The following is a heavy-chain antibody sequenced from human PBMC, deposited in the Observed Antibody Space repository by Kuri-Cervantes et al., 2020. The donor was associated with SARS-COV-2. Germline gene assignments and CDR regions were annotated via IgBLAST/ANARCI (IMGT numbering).Heavy chain of an antibody. V-gene: IGHV3-7*01. J-gene: IGHJ6*03. Sequence: GESLKTPCAAPGFTFSSYWMSWVPQAPGKGLEWVANINQDGSEKYFVDSVKGRFTISRDNAKNSLCLQMNSLRAEDTAVYYCARDRKYYDFWSGPNYYMEVWGKGTTVTVSS. D-gene: IGHD3-3*01. CDR3: ARDRKYYDFWSGPNYYMEV. CDR2: INQDGSEK. CDR1: GFTFSSYW.